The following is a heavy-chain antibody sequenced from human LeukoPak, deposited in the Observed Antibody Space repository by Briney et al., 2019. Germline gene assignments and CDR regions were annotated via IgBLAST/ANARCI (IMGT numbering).Heavy chain of an antibody. Sequence: PGGSLRLSCAASGFTFSSHWMHWVRQAPGKGLVWVSRIKDDGSHTNYADSVKGRFTISRDNAKNTLSLQMNSLRAEDTAVYYCAKDSMSSKDYNWFDPWGQGTLVTVSS. CDR1: GFTFSSHW. CDR3: AKDSMSSKDYNWFDP. D-gene: IGHD2/OR15-2a*01. CDR2: IKDDGSHT. J-gene: IGHJ5*02. V-gene: IGHV3-74*01.